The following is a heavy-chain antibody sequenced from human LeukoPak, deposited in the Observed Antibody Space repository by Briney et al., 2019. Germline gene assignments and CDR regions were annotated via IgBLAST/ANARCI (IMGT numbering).Heavy chain of an antibody. J-gene: IGHJ5*02. CDR2: IYPGDSDT. V-gene: IGHV5-51*01. CDR3: ARHHGDYAWFDP. CDR1: GYSFTSYW. Sequence: GGALKISCKGSGYSFTSYWIGGVRQLPGKGLEGMGIIYPGDSDTRYSPSFQGQVPISADKSISTAYLQWSSLKASDTAMYYCARHHGDYAWFDPWGQGTLVTVSS. D-gene: IGHD4-17*01.